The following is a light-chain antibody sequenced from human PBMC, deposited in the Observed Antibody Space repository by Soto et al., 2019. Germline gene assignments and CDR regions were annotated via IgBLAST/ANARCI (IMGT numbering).Light chain of an antibody. CDR2: EVI. V-gene: IGLV2-14*01. CDR3: SSYTSSSTVI. Sequence: QSALTQPASVSGSPGQSITISCAGSSSDIGGFNYVSWYQQHPGKAPTFIIYEVINRPSGGSNRFSGAKSGNTASLTISGLRAEDEANYYCSSYTSSSTVIFGGGTKLTVL. J-gene: IGLJ2*01. CDR1: SSDIGGFNY.